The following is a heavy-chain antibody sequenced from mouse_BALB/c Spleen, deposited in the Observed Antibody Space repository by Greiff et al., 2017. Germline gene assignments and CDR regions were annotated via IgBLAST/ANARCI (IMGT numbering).Heavy chain of an antibody. J-gene: IGHJ4*01. CDR2: ISYSGST. Sequence: QLKESGPGLVKPSQSLSLTCTVTGYSITSDYAWNWIRQFPGNKLEWMGYISYSGSTSYNPSLKSRISITRDTSKNQFFLQLNSVTTEDTATYYCASYGYDEGAYAMDYWGQGTSVTVSS. CDR1: GYSITSDYA. CDR3: ASYGYDEGAYAMDY. V-gene: IGHV3-2*02. D-gene: IGHD2-2*01.